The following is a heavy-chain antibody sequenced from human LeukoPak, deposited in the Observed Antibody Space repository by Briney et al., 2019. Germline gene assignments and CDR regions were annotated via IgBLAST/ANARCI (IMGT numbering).Heavy chain of an antibody. CDR2: IIPILTEA. CDR3: ARGIRGVPPDYYYYGMDV. Sequence: SVKVSCKASGDSFISYAISWVRQAPGQGLEWMGRIIPILTEADYAQKFQGRVTITADKFKTTVYMEMSSLRSEDTAVYYCARGIRGVPPDYYYYGMDVWGQGTTVTVSS. J-gene: IGHJ6*02. CDR1: GDSFISYA. D-gene: IGHD3-10*01. V-gene: IGHV1-69*04.